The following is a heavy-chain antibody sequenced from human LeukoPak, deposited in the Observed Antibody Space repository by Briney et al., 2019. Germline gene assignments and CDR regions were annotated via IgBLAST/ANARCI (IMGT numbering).Heavy chain of an antibody. CDR1: GYTFTSYD. V-gene: IGHV1-8*01. CDR3: ARGTMVRGRRGYYYYYMDV. D-gene: IGHD3-10*01. CDR2: KNPNSGNT. Sequence: ASVKVSCKASGYTFTSYDINWVRQATGQGLEWMGWKNPNSGNTGYAQKFQGRVTMTRNTSISTAYMELSSLRSEDTAVYYCARGTMVRGRRGYYYYYMDVWGKGTTVTISS. J-gene: IGHJ6*03.